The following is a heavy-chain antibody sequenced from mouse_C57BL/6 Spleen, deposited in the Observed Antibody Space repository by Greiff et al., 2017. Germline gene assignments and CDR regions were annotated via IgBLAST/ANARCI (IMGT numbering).Heavy chain of an antibody. CDR3: TRGGLYY. J-gene: IGHJ2*01. Sequence: VQLQESGAELVRPGASVTLSCKASGYTFTDYEMHWVKQTPVHGLEWIGAIDPETGGTPYNQKFKGKAILTADKSSSTAYMELRSLTSEDSAVYYCTRGGLYYWGQGTTLTVSS. CDR2: IDPETGGT. V-gene: IGHV1-15*01. CDR1: GYTFTDYE.